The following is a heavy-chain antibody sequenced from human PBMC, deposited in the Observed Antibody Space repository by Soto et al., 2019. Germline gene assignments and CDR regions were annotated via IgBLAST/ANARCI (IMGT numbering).Heavy chain of an antibody. D-gene: IGHD2-2*01. V-gene: IGHV2-5*02. CDR2: IYWDDDK. CDR1: GFSLSTSGVG. CDR3: AHRGYCISTSCLYFDY. Sequence: SGPTLVNPTQTLTLTCTFSGFSLSTSGVGVGWIRQPPGKALEWLALIYWDDDKRYSPSLKSRLTITKDTSKNQVVLTMTNMDPVDTATYYCAHRGYCISTSCLYFDYWGQGTLVTVSS. J-gene: IGHJ4*02.